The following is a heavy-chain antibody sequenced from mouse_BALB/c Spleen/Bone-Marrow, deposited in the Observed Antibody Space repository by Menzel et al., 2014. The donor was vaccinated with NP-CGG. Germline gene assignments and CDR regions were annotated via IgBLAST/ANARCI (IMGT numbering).Heavy chain of an antibody. CDR3: ARRGSSGYWFAY. V-gene: IGHV1-39*01. CDR1: GYSFTGYN. J-gene: IGHJ3*01. Sequence: VQLQQSGPELEKPGASVKISCQASGYSFTGYNINWVKQSNGKSLEWLGNIDPYYGGTSYNQKFKAKATLTVDRPSSTAYMQLKSLTSEDSAVYYCARRGSSGYWFAYWGQGTLVTVSA. D-gene: IGHD3-1*01. CDR2: IDPYYGGT.